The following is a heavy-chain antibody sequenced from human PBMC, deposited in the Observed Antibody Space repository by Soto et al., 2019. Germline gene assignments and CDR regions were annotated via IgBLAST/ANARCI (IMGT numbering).Heavy chain of an antibody. CDR1: GGSISSSNW. V-gene: IGHV4-4*02. J-gene: IGHJ6*02. CDR3: ARDRRSLPLTRYYYYGMDV. D-gene: IGHD1-26*01. Sequence: SETLALTCAVSGGSISSSNWWSWVRQPPGKGLEWIGEIYHSGSTNYNPSLKSRVTISVDKSKNQFSLKLSSVTAADTAVYYCARDRRSLPLTRYYYYGMDVWGQGTTVTVSS. CDR2: IYHSGST.